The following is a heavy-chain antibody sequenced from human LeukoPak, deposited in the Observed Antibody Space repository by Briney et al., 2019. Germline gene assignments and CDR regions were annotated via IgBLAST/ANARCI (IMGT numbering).Heavy chain of an antibody. CDR3: GRDPDS. J-gene: IGHJ5*01. CDR2: ISSSGSIK. V-gene: IGHV3-48*03. CDR1: GFSFSNYE. Sequence: PGGSLRLSCAASGFSFSNYEMNWVRQAPGKGLEWVSYISSSGSIKYSADAVRGRFTISRDNAKNSLYLQMNSLTAEDTAVYYCGRDPDSWGQGTVVTVSS.